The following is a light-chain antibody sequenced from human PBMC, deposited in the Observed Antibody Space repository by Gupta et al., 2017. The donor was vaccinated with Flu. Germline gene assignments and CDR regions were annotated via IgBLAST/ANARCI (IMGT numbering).Light chain of an antibody. CDR2: KDS. Sequence: PGQTAVITCSGDVLTEAFVDWYQQKAGQAPVLVIFKDSERPSGIPDRFSGSASDTTATLTISGVQAEDAADYYCQTADSDYNWIFGGGTRLTV. V-gene: IGLV3-25*03. J-gene: IGLJ3*02. CDR1: VLTEAF. CDR3: QTADSDYNWI.